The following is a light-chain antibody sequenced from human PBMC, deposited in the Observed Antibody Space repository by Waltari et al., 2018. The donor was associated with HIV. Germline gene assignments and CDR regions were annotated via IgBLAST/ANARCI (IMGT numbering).Light chain of an antibody. CDR2: NTS. Sequence: EIILTQSPATLSLSPGDRANLSCRASQSVGFYLAWYPPRPGQAPRLLIYNTSYRAAGIPTRFSGSGSKTDFTLSISDLEPDDSAVYYCHQRAQWPITFGQGTRLDIK. CDR3: HQRAQWPIT. J-gene: IGKJ5*01. V-gene: IGKV3-11*01. CDR1: QSVGFY.